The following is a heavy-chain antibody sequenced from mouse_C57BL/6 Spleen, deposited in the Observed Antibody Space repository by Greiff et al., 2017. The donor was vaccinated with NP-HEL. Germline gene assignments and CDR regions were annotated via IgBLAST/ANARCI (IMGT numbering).Heavy chain of an antibody. CDR1: GYTFTDYY. J-gene: IGHJ1*03. Sequence: VQLQQSGPELVKPGASVKISCKASGYTFTDYYMNWVKQSHGKSLEWIGDINPNNGGTSYNQKFKGKATLTVDKSSSTAYMELRSLTSEDSAVYYCARWEDWYFDVWGTGTTVTVSS. CDR3: ARWEDWYFDV. D-gene: IGHD4-1*01. V-gene: IGHV1-26*01. CDR2: INPNNGGT.